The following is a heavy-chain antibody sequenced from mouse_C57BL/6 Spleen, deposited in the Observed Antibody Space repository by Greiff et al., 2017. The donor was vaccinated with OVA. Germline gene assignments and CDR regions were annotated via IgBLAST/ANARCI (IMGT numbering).Heavy chain of an antibody. D-gene: IGHD2-3*01. CDR2: ISSGSSTI. V-gene: IGHV5-17*01. CDR3: ARPLSISGFAY. CDR1: GFTFSDYG. Sequence: EVKLVESGGGLVKPGGSLKLSCAASGFTFSDYGMHWVRQAPEKGLEWVAYISSGSSTIYYADTVKGRFTISRDNAKNTLFLQMTSLRSEDTAMYYCARPLSISGFAYWGQGTLVTVSA. J-gene: IGHJ3*01.